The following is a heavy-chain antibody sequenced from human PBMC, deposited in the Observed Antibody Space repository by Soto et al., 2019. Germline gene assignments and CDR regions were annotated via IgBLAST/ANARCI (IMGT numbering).Heavy chain of an antibody. J-gene: IGHJ6*02. CDR3: ARLKGYSSDGMDV. CDR2: INAGNGNT. V-gene: IGHV1-3*01. CDR1: GYTFTSYA. Sequence: ASVKVSCKASGYTFTSYAMHWVRQAPGQRLEWMGWINAGNGNTNYAQKFQGRVTITADESTSTAYMELSSLRSEDTAVYYCARLKGYSSDGMDVWGQGTTVTVSS. D-gene: IGHD5-18*01.